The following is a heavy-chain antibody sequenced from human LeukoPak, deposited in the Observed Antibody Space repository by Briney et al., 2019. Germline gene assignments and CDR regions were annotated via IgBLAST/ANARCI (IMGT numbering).Heavy chain of an antibody. V-gene: IGHV4-39*07. CDR1: GGSISSSSYY. J-gene: IGHJ6*03. Sequence: PSETLSLTCTVSGGSISSSSYYWGWIRQPPGKGLEWIGSIYYSGSTYYNPSLKSRVTISVDTSKNQFSLKLSSVTAADTAVYYCARGATVTSLGHYYYYYMDVWGKGTTVTVSS. CDR2: IYYSGST. D-gene: IGHD4-17*01. CDR3: ARGATVTSLGHYYYYYMDV.